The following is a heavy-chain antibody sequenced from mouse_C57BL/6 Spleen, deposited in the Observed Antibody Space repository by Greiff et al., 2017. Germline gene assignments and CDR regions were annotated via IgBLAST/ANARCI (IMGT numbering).Heavy chain of an antibody. CDR1: GYAFTNYL. Sequence: VQLLESGAELVRPGTSVQVSCKASGYAFTNYLIEWVKQRPGQGLEWIGVFNPGSGGTNYNEKFKGTATLTVDKSSSTAYMKLSSLTSEDSAVYFCARWGSGRYFDVWGTGTTVTVSS. J-gene: IGHJ1*03. CDR2: FNPGSGGT. D-gene: IGHD1-1*01. V-gene: IGHV1-54*01. CDR3: ARWGSGRYFDV.